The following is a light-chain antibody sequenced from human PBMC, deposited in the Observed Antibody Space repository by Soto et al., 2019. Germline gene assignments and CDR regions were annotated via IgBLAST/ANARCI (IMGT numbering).Light chain of an antibody. Sequence: QSALTQPAAVSGSPGQSITISCTGTSSDIGSYDLVSWYQQHPGTAPKLIIYEITKRPSGVSTRFSGSKSGNTASLTISGLHAVDDADYYCCSFADFTYVFGTGTKLTV. J-gene: IGLJ1*01. CDR3: CSFADFTYV. V-gene: IGLV2-23*02. CDR1: SSDIGSYDL. CDR2: EIT.